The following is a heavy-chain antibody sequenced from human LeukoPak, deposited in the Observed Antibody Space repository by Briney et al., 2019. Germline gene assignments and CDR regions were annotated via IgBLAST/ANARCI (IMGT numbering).Heavy chain of an antibody. J-gene: IGHJ4*02. CDR3: ARHEPLGGWYV. V-gene: IGHV4-39*01. D-gene: IGHD6-19*01. Sequence: SETLSLTCTVSGGSISSSSYYWGWIRQPPGKGLEWIGSTYYSGSTYYNPSLKSRVTISVDTSKNQFSLKLSSVTAADTAVYYCARHEPLGGWYVWGQGTLVTVSS. CDR2: TYYSGST. CDR1: GGSISSSSYY.